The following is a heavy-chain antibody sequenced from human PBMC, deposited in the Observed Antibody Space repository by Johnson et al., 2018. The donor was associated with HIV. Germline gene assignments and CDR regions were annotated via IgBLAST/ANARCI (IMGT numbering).Heavy chain of an antibody. Sequence: VKLVESGGDVVQPGRSLRLSCAASGFTFSSYWMHWVRQAPGKGLVWVSRINSDGSSTSYADSVKGRFTISRDNAKNTLYLQMNSLRGEDTAVYYCARGGEYNWNAFSREDVFDIWGQGTMVTVSS. CDR1: GFTFSSYW. J-gene: IGHJ3*02. CDR3: ARGGEYNWNAFSREDVFDI. V-gene: IGHV3-74*02. D-gene: IGHD1-20*01. CDR2: INSDGSST.